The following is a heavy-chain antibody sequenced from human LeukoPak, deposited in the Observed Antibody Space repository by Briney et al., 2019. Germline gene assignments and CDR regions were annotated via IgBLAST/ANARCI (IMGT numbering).Heavy chain of an antibody. CDR3: ARDNVRAFDF. Sequence: PGGSLRLSCAVSGFTFSAYSMNWVRQAPGKGLEWVSYISSGNSILYYADSVKGRFTISRDNAKNSLYLQMNSLRDDDTAVYYCARDNVRAFDFWGQGTLVTVSS. V-gene: IGHV3-48*02. CDR2: ISSGNSIL. D-gene: IGHD3-10*01. J-gene: IGHJ3*01. CDR1: GFTFSAYS.